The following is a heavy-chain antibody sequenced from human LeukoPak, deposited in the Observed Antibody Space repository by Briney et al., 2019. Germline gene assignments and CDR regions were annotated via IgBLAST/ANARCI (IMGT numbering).Heavy chain of an antibody. CDR1: GFTFSSYG. J-gene: IGHJ4*02. Sequence: GRSLRLSCTASGFTFSSYGMHWVRQAPGKGLEWVAVISHDGSNEYYADSVKGRFTISRDNSKNTLYLQMNSLGVEDTAVYYCAKVNYYDSSGYLDYWGQGTLVTVSS. D-gene: IGHD3-22*01. CDR3: AKVNYYDSSGYLDY. CDR2: ISHDGSNE. V-gene: IGHV3-30*18.